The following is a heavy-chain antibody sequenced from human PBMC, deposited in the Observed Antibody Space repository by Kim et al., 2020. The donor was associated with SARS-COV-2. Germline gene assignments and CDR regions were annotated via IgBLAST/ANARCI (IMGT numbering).Heavy chain of an antibody. V-gene: IGHV3-72*01. CDR2: VRNKANSYTT. CDR1: GFTFSDHY. CDR3: ARGHRGFGI. J-gene: IGHJ3*02. Sequence: GGSLRLSCGASGFTFSDHYMDWVRQAPGMGPEWVARVRNKANSYTTEYATSVRGRFTISRDDSKNSVYLQMASLKIEDTAVYYCARGHRGFGIWGQGTRVTVSS.